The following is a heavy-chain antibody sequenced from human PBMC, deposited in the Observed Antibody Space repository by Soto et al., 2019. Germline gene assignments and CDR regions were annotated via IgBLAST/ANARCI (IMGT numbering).Heavy chain of an antibody. Sequence: QVQLQESGPGLVKPSQTLSLTCTVSGGSISSGGYYWSWIRQHPGKGLEWIGYIYYSGSTYYNPSLKSRVTISVDTSKNQFSLKLSSVTAADTAVYYCARARLSRYYEKLAWFDPWGQGTLVTVSS. V-gene: IGHV4-31*03. CDR3: ARARLSRYYEKLAWFDP. CDR2: IYYSGST. CDR1: GGSISSGGYY. J-gene: IGHJ5*02. D-gene: IGHD3-22*01.